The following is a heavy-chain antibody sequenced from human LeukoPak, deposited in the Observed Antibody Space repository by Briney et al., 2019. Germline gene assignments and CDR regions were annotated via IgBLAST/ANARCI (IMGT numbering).Heavy chain of an antibody. D-gene: IGHD4-11*01. Sequence: SETLSLTCTVSGAIKWYYWSWVRPPPGKGGGGSGDIYYSGRTNYNPSLKSRVTISVDTSNNQFSLKLSSVTAADTAVYYCARVNGYSNSFYSYYYMDVWGKGTTVTVSS. CDR3: ARVNGYSNSFYSYYYMDV. CDR1: GAIKWYY. CDR2: IYYSGRT. J-gene: IGHJ6*03. V-gene: IGHV4-59*01.